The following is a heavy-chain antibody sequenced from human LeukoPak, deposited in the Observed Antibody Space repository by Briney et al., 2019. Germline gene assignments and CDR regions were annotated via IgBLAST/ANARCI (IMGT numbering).Heavy chain of an antibody. J-gene: IGHJ3*02. CDR2: IKQDGSEK. CDR3: ATGSLQGLNAFDI. D-gene: IGHD1-26*01. Sequence: AGGSLRLSCAVSGFTFSSYWMTWVRQAPGKGLEWVANIKQDGSEKYYVDSMKGRFTISRDDSKATVDLQMNSLKTEDTAVYHCATGSLQGLNAFDIWGQGTMVTVSS. V-gene: IGHV3-7*03. CDR1: GFTFSSYW.